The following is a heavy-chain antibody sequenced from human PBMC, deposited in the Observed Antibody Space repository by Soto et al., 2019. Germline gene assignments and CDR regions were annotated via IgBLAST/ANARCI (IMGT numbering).Heavy chain of an antibody. CDR2: VTGSGSST. D-gene: IGHD3-16*01. V-gene: IGHV3-23*01. CDR1: AFTFSNYA. J-gene: IGHJ4*02. Sequence: EVQVLESGGGLVQPGGSLRLSCAASAFTFSNYAMNWVRQAPGRGLEWVSGVTGSGSSTYYVDSVKGRFTISRDSSKNTVYLRMGSVIAEDTAVYYCAQGLVLPFGTFFQWGEGALVAAAS. CDR3: AQGLVLPFGTFFQ.